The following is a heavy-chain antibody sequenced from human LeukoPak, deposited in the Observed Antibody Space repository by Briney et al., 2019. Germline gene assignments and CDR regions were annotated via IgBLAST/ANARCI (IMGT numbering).Heavy chain of an antibody. CDR3: ARDMGSRYYYDSSGYYRNYYYYMDV. CDR1: GFTVSSNY. J-gene: IGHJ6*03. V-gene: IGHV3-7*01. D-gene: IGHD3-22*01. Sequence: GGSLRLSCAASGFTVSSNYMSWVRQAPGKGLEWVANIKQDGSEKYYVDSVKGRFTISRDNAKNSLYLQMNSLRAEDTAVYYCARDMGSRYYYDSSGYYRNYYYYMDVWGKGTTVTVSS. CDR2: IKQDGSEK.